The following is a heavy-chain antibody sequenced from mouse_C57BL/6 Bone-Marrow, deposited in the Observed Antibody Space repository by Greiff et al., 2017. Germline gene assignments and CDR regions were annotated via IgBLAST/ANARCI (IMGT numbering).Heavy chain of an antibody. V-gene: IGHV1-82*01. Sequence: QVQLKQSGPELVKPGASVKISCKASGYAFSSSWMNWVKQRPGKGLEWIGRIYPGDGDTNYNGKFKGKATLTADKSSSTAYMQLSSLTSEDSAVYFCARSGGWLPYFDYWGQGTTLTVSS. J-gene: IGHJ2*01. CDR3: ARSGGWLPYFDY. CDR1: GYAFSSSW. CDR2: IYPGDGDT. D-gene: IGHD2-3*01.